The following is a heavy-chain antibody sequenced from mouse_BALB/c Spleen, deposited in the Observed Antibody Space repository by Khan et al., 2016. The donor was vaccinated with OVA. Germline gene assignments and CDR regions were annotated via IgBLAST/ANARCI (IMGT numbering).Heavy chain of an antibody. CDR3: ARANWAWFAY. Sequence: EVQLVESGGGLVQPGGSRKLSVKASGFIFGSFGLHWVLQAPGKGLEWVAYISIDSIPLNFADPGKGRFTISRDNPRNTLFLQMTSVRSEDTAMYYCARANWAWFAYWGQGTLVTVSA. V-gene: IGHV5-17*02. J-gene: IGHJ3*01. CDR1: GFIFGSFG. CDR2: ISIDSIPL. D-gene: IGHD4-1*01.